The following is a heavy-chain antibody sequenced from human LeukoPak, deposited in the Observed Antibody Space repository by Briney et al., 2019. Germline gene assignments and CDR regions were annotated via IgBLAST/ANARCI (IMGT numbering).Heavy chain of an antibody. CDR2: INPNSGGT. J-gene: IGHJ6*02. CDR3: ARERTYYDILTGYYKRYGKDV. CDR1: GYTFTGYY. Sequence: ASVKVSCKASGYTFTGYYMHWVRQAPGQGLEWMGWINPNSGGTNYAQKFQGRVTMTRDTSISTAYMELSRLRSDDTAVYYCARERTYYDILTGYYKRYGKDVWGQGTTVTVSS. D-gene: IGHD3-9*01. V-gene: IGHV1-2*02.